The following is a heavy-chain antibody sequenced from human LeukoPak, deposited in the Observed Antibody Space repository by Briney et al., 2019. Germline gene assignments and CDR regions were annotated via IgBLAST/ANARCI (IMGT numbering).Heavy chain of an antibody. CDR2: ISGDGGST. CDR3: ARDSQEFFQH. J-gene: IGHJ1*01. V-gene: IGHV3-43*02. Sequence: GGSLRLSCAASGSTFDNYAIHWVRQAPGKGLEWASLISGDGGSTYYADSMKGRFTISRDNSKNSLYLQMNSLRTEDTALYYCARDSQEFFQHWGQGTLVTVSS. CDR1: GSTFDNYA.